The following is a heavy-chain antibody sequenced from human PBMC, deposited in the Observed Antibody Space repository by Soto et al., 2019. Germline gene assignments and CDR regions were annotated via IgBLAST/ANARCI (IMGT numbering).Heavy chain of an antibody. Sequence: PGGSLRLSCAASGFTFSSYSMNWVRQAPGKGLEWVSSISSSSSYIYYADSVKGRFTISRDNAKNSLYLQMNSLRAEDTAVYYCASDAIAVAATESYYYYYGMDVWGQGTTVTVSS. CDR3: ASDAIAVAATESYYYYYGMDV. CDR1: GFTFSSYS. V-gene: IGHV3-21*01. D-gene: IGHD6-19*01. CDR2: ISSSSSYI. J-gene: IGHJ6*02.